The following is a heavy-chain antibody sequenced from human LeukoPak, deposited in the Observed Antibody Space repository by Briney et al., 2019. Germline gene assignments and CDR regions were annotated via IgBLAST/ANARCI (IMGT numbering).Heavy chain of an antibody. CDR1: GFTFSNHA. CDR2: ISPPGGTT. Sequence: GGSLRLSCAASGFTFSNHAMSWFRQAPGKGLEWVSGISPPGGTTYFADSVKGRFTISRDNSKNTLYLQMSSLRAGDTAIYYCAREYSYGYDDWFDPWGQGTLVTVSS. D-gene: IGHD5-18*01. J-gene: IGHJ5*02. V-gene: IGHV3-23*01. CDR3: AREYSYGYDDWFDP.